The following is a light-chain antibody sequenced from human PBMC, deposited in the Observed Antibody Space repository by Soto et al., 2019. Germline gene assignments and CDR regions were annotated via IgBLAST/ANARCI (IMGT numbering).Light chain of an antibody. Sequence: QSVLTQPPSASGTPGQRVTISCSRSSSNIGSNYVYWYQQLPGTAPKLLIYSNNQRPSGVPDRFSGSKSGTSASLAISGLRSEDEADYYCAAWDDSLSAFYVFGTGTKVTVL. CDR2: SNN. V-gene: IGLV1-47*02. J-gene: IGLJ1*01. CDR1: SSNIGSNY. CDR3: AAWDDSLSAFYV.